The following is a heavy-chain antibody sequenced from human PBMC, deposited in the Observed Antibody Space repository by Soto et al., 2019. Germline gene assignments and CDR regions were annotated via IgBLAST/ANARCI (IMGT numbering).Heavy chain of an antibody. V-gene: IGHV3-74*01. CDR2: ITRDGSSI. J-gene: IGHJ3*02. CDR3: TPLTSAVAHYAFDI. CDR1: GSTFSYNW. Sequence: EVQLVESGGGLVQPGGSLRLSCAPSGSTFSYNWVHLVRQEPGKGLEWVSRITRDGSSISYAGSAKGRFTISRAIAKNTVYLQKSSLRAEDTAVYYCTPLTSAVAHYAFDIWGQGTMITVSS. D-gene: IGHD6-19*01.